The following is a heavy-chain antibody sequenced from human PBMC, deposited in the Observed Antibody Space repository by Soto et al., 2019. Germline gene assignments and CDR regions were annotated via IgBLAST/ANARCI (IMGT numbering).Heavy chain of an antibody. CDR2: MYYSGST. V-gene: IGHV4-59*01. D-gene: IGHD3-3*01. J-gene: IGHJ4*02. CDR1: GGSINSYY. Sequence: QVQLQESGPGLVKPSETLSLTCTVSGGSINSYYWSWIRQSPGKGLEWIGYMYYSGSTNYNPFLKSRVTISIDTSRNQFAMKLSSVTAADTAVYYCARGTFGVVKDWGQGTLVTVSS. CDR3: ARGTFGVVKD.